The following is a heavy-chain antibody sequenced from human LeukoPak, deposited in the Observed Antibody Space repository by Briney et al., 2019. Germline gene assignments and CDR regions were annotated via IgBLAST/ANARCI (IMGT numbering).Heavy chain of an antibody. CDR2: INHSGST. CDR3: ARRYYDFWSGYRRFDY. V-gene: IGHV4-34*01. J-gene: IGHJ4*02. Sequence: PSETLSLTCALYGGSFSGYYWNWIREPPGKALEWIGEINHSGSTNYNPSLKSRVTISVDTSKNQFSLKLSSVTAADTAVYYCARRYYDFWSGYRRFDYWGQGTLVTVSS. D-gene: IGHD3-3*01. CDR1: GGSFSGYY.